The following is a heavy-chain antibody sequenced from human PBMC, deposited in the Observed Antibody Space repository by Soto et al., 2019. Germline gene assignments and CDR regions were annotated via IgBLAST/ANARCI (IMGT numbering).Heavy chain of an antibody. CDR3: ERGGDFVWFDP. Sequence: SETLSLTCAVYGGSFSGYYWSCIRQPPGKGLEWIGEINHSGSTNYNPSLKSRVTISVDTSKNQFSLKLSSVTAADTAVYYCERGGDFVWFDPWGQGTLVTVSS. V-gene: IGHV4-34*01. J-gene: IGHJ5*02. CDR1: GGSFSGYY. D-gene: IGHD3-3*01. CDR2: INHSGST.